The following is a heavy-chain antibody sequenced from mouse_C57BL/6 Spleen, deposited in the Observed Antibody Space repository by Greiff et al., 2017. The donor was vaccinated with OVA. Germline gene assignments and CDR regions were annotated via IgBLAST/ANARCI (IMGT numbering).Heavy chain of an antibody. CDR2: INPSTGGT. CDR3: ARSGGNFYYYAMDY. Sequence: VQLQQSGPELVKPGASVKISCKASGYSFTGYYMNWVKQSPEKSLEWIGEINPSTGGTTYNQKFKAKATLTVDKSSSTAYMQLKSLTSEDSAVYYCARSGGNFYYYAMDYWGKGTSVTVSS. D-gene: IGHD2-1*01. CDR1: GYSFTGYY. J-gene: IGHJ4*01. V-gene: IGHV1-42*01.